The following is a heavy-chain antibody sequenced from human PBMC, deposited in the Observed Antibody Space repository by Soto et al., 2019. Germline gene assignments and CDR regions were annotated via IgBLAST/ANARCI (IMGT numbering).Heavy chain of an antibody. CDR2: IKQDGSEK. CDR1: GFTFSSYW. D-gene: IGHD3-3*01. J-gene: IGHJ5*02. V-gene: IGHV3-7*01. CDR3: AGEQITIFGVAPFDP. Sequence: PGESLKISCAASGFTFSSYWMSWVRQAPGKGLEWVANIKQDGSEKYYVDSVKGRFTISRDNAKNSLYLQMNSLRAEDTAVYYCAGEQITIFGVAPFDPWGQGTLVTVSS.